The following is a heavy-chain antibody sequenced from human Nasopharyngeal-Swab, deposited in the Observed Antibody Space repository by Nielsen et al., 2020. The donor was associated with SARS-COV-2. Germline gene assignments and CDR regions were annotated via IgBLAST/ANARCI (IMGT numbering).Heavy chain of an antibody. CDR1: GGSISSGDYY. J-gene: IGHJ4*02. CDR2: IYYSGST. CDR3: ARGSTYYYDSTLSEIDY. Sequence: SETLSLTSTVSGGSISSGDYYWSWIRQPPGKGLEWIGYIYYSGSTYYNPSLKSRVTISVDTSKNQFSLKLSSVTAADTAVYYCARGSTYYYDSTLSEIDYWGQGTLVTVSS. V-gene: IGHV4-30-4*01. D-gene: IGHD3-22*01.